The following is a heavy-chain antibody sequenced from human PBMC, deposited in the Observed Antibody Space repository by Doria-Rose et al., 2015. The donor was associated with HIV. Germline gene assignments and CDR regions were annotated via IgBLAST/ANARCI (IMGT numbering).Heavy chain of an antibody. CDR3: ATGVTLDY. CDR2: ISSTSAYI. Sequence: VQLVESGGGLVRPGGSLRLSCATSGFTFSSHRINWVRQAPGKGLEWVSSISSTSAYITYADSVRGQFTISRDNARNSLYLQMDSLRAEDTAIYYCATGVTLDYWGQGTLVTVSS. J-gene: IGHJ4*02. D-gene: IGHD3-10*01. V-gene: IGHV3-21*01. CDR1: GFTFSSHR.